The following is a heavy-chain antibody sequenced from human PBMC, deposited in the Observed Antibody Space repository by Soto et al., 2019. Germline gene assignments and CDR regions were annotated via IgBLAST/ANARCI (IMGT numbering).Heavy chain of an antibody. Sequence: VQLQESGPGLVKPSETLSLTCDVSGVSITSHYWNWIRQSPGMGLEWIGSTYFRGSANYNPSLKSRVTISLDTSKNQLSLTLSAVTAADSAVYYCARDLRSRWLLDPGGQGTLFTVTS. V-gene: IGHV4-59*11. CDR1: GVSITSHY. D-gene: IGHD3-9*01. J-gene: IGHJ5*02. CDR2: TYFRGSA. CDR3: ARDLRSRWLLDP.